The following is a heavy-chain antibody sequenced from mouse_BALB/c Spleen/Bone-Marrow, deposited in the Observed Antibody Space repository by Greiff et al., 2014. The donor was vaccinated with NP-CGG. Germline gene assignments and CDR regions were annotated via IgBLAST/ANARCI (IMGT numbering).Heavy chain of an antibody. CDR1: GFNIKDSY. Sequence: VTLKESGAELVKPGASVKLSCTASGFNIKDSYIHWMKRRPEQGLEWIGRIDPANGNTNYDPKFQGKATITADTSSNTAYLHLNSLTSEDTAVYYCARSPGKVNYWGQGTLVTVSA. V-gene: IGHV14-3*02. CDR3: ARSPGKVNY. CDR2: IDPANGNT. J-gene: IGHJ3*01. D-gene: IGHD1-3*01.